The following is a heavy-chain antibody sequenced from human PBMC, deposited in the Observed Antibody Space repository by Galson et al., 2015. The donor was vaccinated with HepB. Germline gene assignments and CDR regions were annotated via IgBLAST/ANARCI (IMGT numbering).Heavy chain of an antibody. CDR3: AKDRFGEALRKSIAATMNYFDY. J-gene: IGHJ4*02. CDR1: GFTFSSYG. CDR2: ISYDGSNK. V-gene: IGHV3-30*18. Sequence: SLRLSCAASGFTFSSYGMHWVRQAPGKGLEWVAVISYDGSNKYYADSVKGRFTISRDNSKNTLYLQMNSLRAEDTAVYYCAKDRFGEALRKSIAATMNYFDYWGQGTLVTVSS. D-gene: IGHD6-6*01.